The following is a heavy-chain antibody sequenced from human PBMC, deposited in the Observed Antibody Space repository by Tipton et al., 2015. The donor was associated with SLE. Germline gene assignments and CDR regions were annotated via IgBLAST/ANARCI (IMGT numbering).Heavy chain of an antibody. CDR1: GGSISSYY. V-gene: IGHV4-59*01. CDR3: NIAAAGYAFDI. Sequence: LRLSCTVSGGSISSYYWSWIRQPPGKGLEWIGYIYYSGSTNYNPSLKSRVTISVDTSKNQFSLKLSSVTAADTAVYYCNIAAAGYAFDIWGQGTMVTVSS. CDR2: IYYSGST. J-gene: IGHJ3*02. D-gene: IGHD6-13*01.